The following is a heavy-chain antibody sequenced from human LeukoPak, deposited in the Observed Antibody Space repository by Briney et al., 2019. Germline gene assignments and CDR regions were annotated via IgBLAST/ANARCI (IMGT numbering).Heavy chain of an antibody. Sequence: GGSLRLSCAASGFTFSNSWMTWFRQTPGKGLEWVGNIKPDGSEIYYVDSVKGRFTNSRDNAKNSLFLQMSSLRVEDTAIYYCARDYVWGSSESDYWGQGTLVTVSS. J-gene: IGHJ4*02. CDR3: ARDYVWGSSESDY. CDR1: GFTFSNSW. V-gene: IGHV3-7*01. D-gene: IGHD7-27*01. CDR2: IKPDGSEI.